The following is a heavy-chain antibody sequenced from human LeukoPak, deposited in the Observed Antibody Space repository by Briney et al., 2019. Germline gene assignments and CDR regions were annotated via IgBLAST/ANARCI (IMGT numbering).Heavy chain of an antibody. Sequence: PSETLSLTCAVYGGSFSGYYWSWIRQPPGKGLEWIGEINHSGSTNYNPSLKSRVTISIDTSKNQFSLKLSSVTAADTAVYYCARVLSGSHDAFDIWGQGTMVTVSS. J-gene: IGHJ3*02. CDR2: INHSGST. D-gene: IGHD1-26*01. V-gene: IGHV4-34*01. CDR1: GGSFSGYY. CDR3: ARVLSGSHDAFDI.